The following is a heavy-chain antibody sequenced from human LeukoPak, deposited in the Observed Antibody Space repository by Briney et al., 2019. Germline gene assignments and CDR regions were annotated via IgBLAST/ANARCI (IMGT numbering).Heavy chain of an antibody. D-gene: IGHD3-22*01. CDR1: GGSISSGSYY. V-gene: IGHV4-61*02. J-gene: IGHJ4*02. Sequence: SETLSLTCTVSGGSISSGSYYWSWIRQPAGKGLEWIGRIYTSGSTNYNPSLKSRVTISVDTSKNQFSLKLSSVTAADTAVYYCARYDSSGYYYGYWGQGTLVTVSS. CDR3: ARYDSSGYYYGY. CDR2: IYTSGST.